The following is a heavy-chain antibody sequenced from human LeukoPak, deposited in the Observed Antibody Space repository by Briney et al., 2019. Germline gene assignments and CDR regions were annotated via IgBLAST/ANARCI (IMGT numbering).Heavy chain of an antibody. CDR2: IKQDGSEK. CDR1: GFTFSSYW. Sequence: HPGGSLRLSCAASGFTFSSYWMSWVRQAPGKGLEWVANIKQDGSEKYYVDSVKGRFTISRDNAKNSLYLQMNSLRAEDTAVYYCARNGESSGWYVLSAQYYYGMDVWGQGTTVTVSS. CDR3: ARNGESSGWYVLSAQYYYGMDV. D-gene: IGHD6-19*01. J-gene: IGHJ6*02. V-gene: IGHV3-7*01.